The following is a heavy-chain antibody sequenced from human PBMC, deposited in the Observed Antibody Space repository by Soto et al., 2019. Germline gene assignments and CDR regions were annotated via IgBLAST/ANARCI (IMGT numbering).Heavy chain of an antibody. V-gene: IGHV4-39*01. CDR2: VSYSGNT. J-gene: IGHJ1*01. Sequence: QLQLQESGPGRVKPSETLSLTCTVSDVSISSDYYWGWIRQPPGKGLEWIGTVSYSGNTYYKTSLKSRVTISVDTSKSQFSLNLTSVTAADTAVYYCVRLSGSGYRTLGYWGQGILVTVSS. CDR1: DVSISSDYY. D-gene: IGHD3-22*01. CDR3: VRLSGSGYRTLGY.